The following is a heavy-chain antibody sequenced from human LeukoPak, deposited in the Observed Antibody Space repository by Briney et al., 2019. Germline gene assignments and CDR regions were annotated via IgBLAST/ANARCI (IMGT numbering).Heavy chain of an antibody. CDR1: GYTFTGYY. J-gene: IGHJ4*02. CDR2: INPNSGGT. D-gene: IGHD3-16*02. Sequence: ASVKVSCKASGYTFTGYYMHWVRQAPGQGLEWMGWINPNSGGTNYAQKFQGRVTMTRDTSLSTAYMELSRLRSDDTAVYYCARAFMITFGGVIVIPDTDYWGQGTLVTVSS. CDR3: ARAFMITFGGVIVIPDTDY. V-gene: IGHV1-2*02.